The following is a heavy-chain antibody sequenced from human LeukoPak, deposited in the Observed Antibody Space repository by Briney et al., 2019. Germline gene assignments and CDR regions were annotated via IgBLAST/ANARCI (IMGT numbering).Heavy chain of an antibody. D-gene: IGHD3-22*01. CDR2: INHSGST. J-gene: IGHJ6*03. CDR3: ARGITMIVVVMNYYMDV. V-gene: IGHV4-34*01. CDR1: GGSFSGYY. Sequence: SETLSLTCAVYGGSFSGYYWSWIRQPPGKGLEWIGEINHSGSTNYNPSLKSRVTISVDTSKNQFSLKLSSVTAADTAAYYCARGITMIVVVMNYYMDVWGKGTTVTVSS.